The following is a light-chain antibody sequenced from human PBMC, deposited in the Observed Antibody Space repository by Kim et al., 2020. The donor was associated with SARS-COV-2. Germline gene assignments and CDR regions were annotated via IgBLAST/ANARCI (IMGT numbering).Light chain of an antibody. CDR2: DVS. V-gene: IGLV2-14*01. J-gene: IGLJ1*01. CDR1: SSDVGGYNY. CDR3: SSYTSSSTFDNCG. Sequence: LTQPASVSGSPGQSITISCTGTSSDVGGYNYVSWYQQHPGKAPKLMIYDVSKRPSGVSSRFSGSKSGNTASLTISGLQAEDVADYYCSSYTSSSTFDNCGFGTGTRVTVL.